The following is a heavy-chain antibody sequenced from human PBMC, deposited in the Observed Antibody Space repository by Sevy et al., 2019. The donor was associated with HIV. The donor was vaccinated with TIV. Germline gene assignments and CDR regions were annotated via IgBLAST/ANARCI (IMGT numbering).Heavy chain of an antibody. D-gene: IGHD1-26*01. J-gene: IGHJ3*02. V-gene: IGHV1-2*06. CDR3: ARVRGSGSYYERAFDI. CDR1: GYTFTGYY. CDR2: INPNRGGT. Sequence: ASVKVSCKASGYTFTGYYMHWVRQAPGQGLEWMGRINPNRGGTNYAQKFQGRVTMTRETSISTASMELSRLRSDDTAVYYCARVRGSGSYYERAFDIWGQGTMVTVSS.